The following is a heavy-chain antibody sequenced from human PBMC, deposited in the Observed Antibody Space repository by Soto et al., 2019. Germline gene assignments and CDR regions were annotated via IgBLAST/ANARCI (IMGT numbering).Heavy chain of an antibody. Sequence: QVQLVQSGAEAKKPGSSVTVSCKASGGTFGNSAISWVRQAPGQGLERMGGIIPMFPTPDYAQKFQGRVTLTADDSTSTAYMELTSLRSEDTDVYYCARDKDRQQLGGNYYYGIDVWGQGTTVTVSS. J-gene: IGHJ6*02. CDR1: GGTFGNSA. CDR3: ARDKDRQQLGGNYYYGIDV. V-gene: IGHV1-69*12. CDR2: IIPMFPTP. D-gene: IGHD3-3*02.